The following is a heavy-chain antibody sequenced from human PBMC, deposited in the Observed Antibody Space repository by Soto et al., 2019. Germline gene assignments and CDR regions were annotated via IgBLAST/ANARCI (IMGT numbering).Heavy chain of an antibody. CDR2: IDYSGGT. CDR1: GGSISSGGFY. Sequence: PSETLSLTNTVSGGSISSGGFYWIWIRQHPVKWLEWVWFIDYSGGTCYSPSIASRVPISVDKSKNHFPLKLISVTAADPAVYYCSRGRWYRVNHDAFDIWGQGTMVIVAS. D-gene: IGHD2-15*01. CDR3: SRGRWYRVNHDAFDI. J-gene: IGHJ3*02. V-gene: IGHV4-31*03.